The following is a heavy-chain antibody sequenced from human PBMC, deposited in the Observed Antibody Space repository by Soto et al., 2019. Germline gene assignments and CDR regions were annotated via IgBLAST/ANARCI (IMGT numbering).Heavy chain of an antibody. J-gene: IGHJ4*02. V-gene: IGHV3-74*01. D-gene: IGHD5-12*01. CDR1: GFTFSSYW. CDR3: ASHVDIVATDDSVC. Sequence: EVQLVESGGGLVQPGGSLRLSCAASGFTFSSYWMHWVRQAPGKGLVWVSRINSDGSSTSYADSVKGRFTISRDNAKNTLYLQMNSLRAEDTAVYYCASHVDIVATDDSVCWGQGTLVTVSS. CDR2: INSDGSST.